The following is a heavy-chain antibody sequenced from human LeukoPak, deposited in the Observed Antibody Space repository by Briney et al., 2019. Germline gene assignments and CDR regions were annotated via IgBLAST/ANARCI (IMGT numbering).Heavy chain of an antibody. CDR2: INHSGST. CDR3: ARVVVITKDIDY. CDR1: GGSFSGYY. Sequence: WETLSLTCAVYGGSFSGYYWSWIRQPPGKGLEWIGEINHSGSTNYNPSLKSRVTISVDTSKNQFSLKLSPVTAADTAVYYCARVVVITKDIDYWGQGTLVTVSS. J-gene: IGHJ4*02. D-gene: IGHD3-22*01. V-gene: IGHV4-34*01.